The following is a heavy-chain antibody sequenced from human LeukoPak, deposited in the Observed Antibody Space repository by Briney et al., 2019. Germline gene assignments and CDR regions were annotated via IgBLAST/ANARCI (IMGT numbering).Heavy chain of an antibody. CDR3: ARDFGPTSKVEPAAIHYGASAY. D-gene: IGHD2-2*01. J-gene: IGHJ4*02. V-gene: IGHV3-30-3*01. CDR2: ISYDGSNK. Sequence: GGSLRLSCAASGFSFGSYAMHWVRQTPDKGLEWVAVISYDGSNKYYADSVKGRFTISRDNSKNTLYLQMNSLRAEDTAVYYCARDFGPTSKVEPAAIHYGASAYWGQGTLVTVSS. CDR1: GFSFGSYA.